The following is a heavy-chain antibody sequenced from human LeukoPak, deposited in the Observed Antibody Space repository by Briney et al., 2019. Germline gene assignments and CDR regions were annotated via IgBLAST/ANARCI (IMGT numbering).Heavy chain of an antibody. D-gene: IGHD2-8*01. Sequence: GGSLRLSCAASGFTFDDYGMSWVRQAPGKGLEWVSGISWNSGSIGYADSVKGRFTISRDNAKNSLYLQMNSLRAEDMALYYCAKAVSGAFDIWGQGTMVTVSS. CDR1: GFTFDDYG. V-gene: IGHV3-9*03. J-gene: IGHJ3*02. CDR2: ISWNSGSI. CDR3: AKAVSGAFDI.